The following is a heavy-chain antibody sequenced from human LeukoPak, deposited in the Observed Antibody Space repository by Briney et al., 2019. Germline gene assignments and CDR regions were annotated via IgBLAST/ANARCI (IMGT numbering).Heavy chain of an antibody. CDR2: IRYDGSNK. J-gene: IGHJ4*02. CDR1: GFTFSSYG. D-gene: IGHD3-22*01. V-gene: IGHV3-30*02. CDR3: AKDFSVYNYDSRVLDY. Sequence: GGSLRLSCAASGFTFSSYGMHWVRQAPGKGLEWVAFIRYDGSNKYYADSVKGRFTISRDNSKNTLYLQMNRLRAEDTAVYYCAKDFSVYNYDSRVLDYWGQGTLVTVSS.